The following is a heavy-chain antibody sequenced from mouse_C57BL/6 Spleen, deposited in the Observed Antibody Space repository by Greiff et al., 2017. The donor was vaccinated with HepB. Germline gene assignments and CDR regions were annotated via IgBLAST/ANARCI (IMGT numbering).Heavy chain of an antibody. CDR2: ISYDGSN. CDR1: GYSITSGYY. D-gene: IGHD2-4*01. CDR3: ARVDDYDERAY. J-gene: IGHJ3*01. V-gene: IGHV3-6*01. Sequence: EVQLQESGPGLVKPSQSLSLTCSVTGYSITSGYYWNWIRQFPGNKLEWMGYISYDGSNNYNPSLKNRISITRDTSKNQFFLKLNSVTTEDTATYDCARVDDYDERAYWGKGTLVTVSA.